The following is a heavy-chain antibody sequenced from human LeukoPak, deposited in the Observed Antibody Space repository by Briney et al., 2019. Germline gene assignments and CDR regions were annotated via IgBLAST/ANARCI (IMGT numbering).Heavy chain of an antibody. CDR1: GGSISSSSYY. CDR3: APFAVVPAASNWFDP. Sequence: ASETLSLTCTVSGGSISSSSYYWGWIRHPPGRGLEWIGSIYYSGSTYYNPSLNSRVTISVDTSNNQFSLKLSSVTAADTAVYYCAPFAVVPAASNWFDPWGQGTLVTVSS. J-gene: IGHJ5*02. V-gene: IGHV4-39*07. CDR2: IYYSGST. D-gene: IGHD2-2*01.